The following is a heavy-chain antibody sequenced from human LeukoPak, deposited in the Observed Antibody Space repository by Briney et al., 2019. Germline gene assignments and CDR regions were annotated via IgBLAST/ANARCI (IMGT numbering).Heavy chain of an antibody. CDR3: ARKKGGFDP. V-gene: IGHV4-30-2*01. D-gene: IGHD3-16*01. CDR2: IYHSGST. Sequence: LRLSCAASGFTFSSYAMSWIRQPPGKGLEWIGYIYHSGSTYCNPSLKSRVTISVDRSKNQFSLKLSSVTAADTAVYYCARKKGGFDPWGQGTLVTVSS. J-gene: IGHJ5*02. CDR1: GFTFSSYA.